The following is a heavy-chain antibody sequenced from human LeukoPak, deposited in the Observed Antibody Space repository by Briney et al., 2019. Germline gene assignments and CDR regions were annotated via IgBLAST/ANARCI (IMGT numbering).Heavy chain of an antibody. D-gene: IGHD6-13*01. CDR1: GFTFSSYA. V-gene: IGHV3-30*04. J-gene: IGHJ4*02. CDR3: ARDSAAAWYFDY. Sequence: GGSLRLSCAASGFTFSSYAMHWVHQAPGKGLEWVAVISYDGSNKYYADSVKGRFTISRDNSKNTLYLQMNSLRAEDTAVYYCARDSAAAWYFDYWGQGTLVTVSS. CDR2: ISYDGSNK.